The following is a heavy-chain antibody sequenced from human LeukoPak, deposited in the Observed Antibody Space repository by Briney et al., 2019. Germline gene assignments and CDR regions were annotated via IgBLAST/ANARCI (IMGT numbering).Heavy chain of an antibody. CDR2: IYFSGST. V-gene: IGHV4-39*07. Sequence: SETLSLTCTVSGGSISSSSYHWGWIRQPPGKGLEWIGNIYFSGSTYYNPSLKSRVTISVDMSKNQFSLKLSSVTAADTAVYYCARGHCSSTSCYNYFDYWGQGTLVTVSS. CDR1: GGSISSSSYH. CDR3: ARGHCSSTSCYNYFDY. J-gene: IGHJ4*02. D-gene: IGHD2-2*02.